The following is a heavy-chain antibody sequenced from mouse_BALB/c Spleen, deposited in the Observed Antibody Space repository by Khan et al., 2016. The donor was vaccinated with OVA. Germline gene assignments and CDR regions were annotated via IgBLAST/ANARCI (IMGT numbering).Heavy chain of an antibody. CDR3: ASGGYWYFDV. V-gene: IGHV9-3-1*01. D-gene: IGHD1-1*02. J-gene: IGHJ1*01. Sequence: QIQLVQSGPELKKPGETVKISCKSSGYTFTEYGMNWVKQAPGEGLKWMGWINTYTGEPTYVDDFKGRFALSLETSASTAYLQINNLKNEDTATYFGASGGYWYFDVWGAGTTVTVSS. CDR1: GYTFTEYG. CDR2: INTYTGEP.